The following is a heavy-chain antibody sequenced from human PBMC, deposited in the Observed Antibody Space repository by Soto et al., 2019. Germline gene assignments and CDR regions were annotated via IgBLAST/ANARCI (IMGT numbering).Heavy chain of an antibody. V-gene: IGHV3-30*18. Sequence: HPGGSLRLSCAASGFTFSSYGMHWVRQAPGKGLEWVAVISYDGSGQYYGDSVKGRFTISRDNSKNTLYLQVNSLRAEDTAVYYCAKGKYYDSSGLYYFDYWGQGTLVTVSS. D-gene: IGHD3-22*01. J-gene: IGHJ4*02. CDR3: AKGKYYDSSGLYYFDY. CDR2: ISYDGSGQ. CDR1: GFTFSSYG.